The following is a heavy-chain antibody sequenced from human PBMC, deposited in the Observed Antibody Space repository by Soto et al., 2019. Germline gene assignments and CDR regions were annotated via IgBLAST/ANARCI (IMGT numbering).Heavy chain of an antibody. J-gene: IGHJ4*02. Sequence: EVHLMESGGGWVQPGRSLRLSCAASGFTFDNYAMHWVRQAPGKGLEWVSGISWNSGNIGYADSVKGRFTIGRDNAKTSLYLEMNSLRAEDTALYYCAKSLKIFGLATTRSGPLDSWGQGALVTVSS. CDR2: ISWNSGNI. D-gene: IGHD3-3*01. CDR1: GFTFDNYA. CDR3: AKSLKIFGLATTRSGPLDS. V-gene: IGHV3-9*01.